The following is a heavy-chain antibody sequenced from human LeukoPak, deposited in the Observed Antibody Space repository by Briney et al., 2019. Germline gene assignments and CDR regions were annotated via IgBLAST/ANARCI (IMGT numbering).Heavy chain of an antibody. V-gene: IGHV1-46*01. CDR3: ARAGRHYYDSSGYYHFDY. J-gene: IGHJ4*02. D-gene: IGHD3-22*01. CDR1: GYTFTSYY. Sequence: ASVKVSCKASGYTFTSYYMHWVRQAPGQGLEWVGIINPSGGSTSYAQKFQGRVTMTRDTSTSTVYMELSSLRSEDTAVYYCARAGRHYYDSSGYYHFDYWGQGTLVTVSS. CDR2: INPSGGST.